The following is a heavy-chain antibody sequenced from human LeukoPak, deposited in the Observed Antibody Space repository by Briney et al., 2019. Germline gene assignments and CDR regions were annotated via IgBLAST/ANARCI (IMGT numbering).Heavy chain of an antibody. CDR1: GFTFSSYG. D-gene: IGHD3-22*01. J-gene: IGHJ4*02. CDR3: ARSQRPSGYYLYYFDY. Sequence: GGSLRLSCAASGFTFSSYGMHWVRQAPGKGLEWVAFIRYDATNTYYADSVKGRFTISRDNSKNSLYLQMNSLRAEDTAVYYCARSQRPSGYYLYYFDYWGQGTLVTVSS. CDR2: IRYDATNT. V-gene: IGHV3-30*02.